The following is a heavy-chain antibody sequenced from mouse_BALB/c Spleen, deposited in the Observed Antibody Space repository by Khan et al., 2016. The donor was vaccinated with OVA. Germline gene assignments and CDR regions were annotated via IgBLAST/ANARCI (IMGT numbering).Heavy chain of an antibody. Sequence: EVQRQESGPGLVKPSQSLSLTCSVTGYSITSGYSWSWIRQFPGKRLEWMGYISYDDSINQNPSHKNRISISSEKIKKQFFLKSNSVTTEDTATYYCASKSYGKGVSGGQGALVTVSA. J-gene: IGHJ3*01. CDR1: GYSITSGYS. CDR2: ISYDDSI. D-gene: IGHD2-1*01. CDR3: ASKSYGKGVS. V-gene: IGHV3-6*02.